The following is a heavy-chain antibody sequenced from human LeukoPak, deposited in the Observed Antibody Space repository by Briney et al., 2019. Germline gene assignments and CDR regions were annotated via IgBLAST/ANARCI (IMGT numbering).Heavy chain of an antibody. V-gene: IGHV3-30-3*01. Sequence: GRSLRLSCAASGFTFSSYAMHWVRQAPGKGLEWVAVISYDGSNKYYADSVKGRFTISRDNSKNTLYLQMNSLRAEDTAVYYCARDGEYCSGGSCYFPLYYFDYWGQGTLVTVSS. CDR1: GFTFSSYA. CDR3: ARDGEYCSGGSCYFPLYYFDY. D-gene: IGHD2-15*01. CDR2: ISYDGSNK. J-gene: IGHJ4*02.